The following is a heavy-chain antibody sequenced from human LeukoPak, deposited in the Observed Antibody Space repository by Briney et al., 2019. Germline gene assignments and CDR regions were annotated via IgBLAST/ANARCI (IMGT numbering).Heavy chain of an antibody. V-gene: IGHV4-39*07. CDR3: AREIVGATAYFDY. D-gene: IGHD1-26*01. J-gene: IGHJ4*02. CDR2: VYYSGAT. Sequence: SETLSLTCTVSGGSISSSSYYWGWVRQPPGKGLEWIGSVYYSGATYYNPSLRSRVTISEGTSEKQFSLKMKSVTAADTAVYYCAREIVGATAYFDYWGQGTLVTVSS. CDR1: GGSISSSSYY.